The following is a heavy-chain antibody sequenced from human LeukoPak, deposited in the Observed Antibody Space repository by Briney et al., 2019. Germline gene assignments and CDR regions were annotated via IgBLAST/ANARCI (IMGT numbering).Heavy chain of an antibody. V-gene: IGHV4-39*01. CDR2: IYHSGST. CDR1: GGSISGSSYY. CDR3: ARSQYSSSWAPFDY. Sequence: PSETLSLTCTVSGGSISGSSYYWGWIRQPPGKGLEWIGSIYHSGSTYYNPSLKSRVTISVDMSKNQFSLKLTSVTAADTAVFYCARSQYSSSWAPFDYWGQGTLVTVSS. J-gene: IGHJ4*02. D-gene: IGHD6-13*01.